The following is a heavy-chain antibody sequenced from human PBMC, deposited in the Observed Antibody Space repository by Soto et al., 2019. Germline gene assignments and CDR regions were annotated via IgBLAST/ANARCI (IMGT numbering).Heavy chain of an antibody. CDR1: GYTFSNYF. CDR3: ARTLEYYYGMDV. Sequence: EQLVQSGAELKKPGASVKVSCKASGYTFSNYFIHWVRQAPGQGLEWMGIINPVDGVTHYAQCRVTMTRDTSTSTVYMELSSLTSDDTAIYYCARTLEYYYGMDVWGQGTSVTVSS. V-gene: IGHV1-46*01. J-gene: IGHJ6*02. D-gene: IGHD6-6*01. CDR2: INPVDGVT.